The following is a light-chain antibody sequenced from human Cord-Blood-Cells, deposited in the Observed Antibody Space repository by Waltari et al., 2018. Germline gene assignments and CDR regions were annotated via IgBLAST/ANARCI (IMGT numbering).Light chain of an antibody. CDR2: AAS. CDR1: QSISSY. Sequence: DIQMTQSPSSLSASVGDRVTITCRASQSISSYLNWYQQKPGKAPKLLIYAASSLQSGVPSRFSGSGSGTDFTLTSSSLQPEDFATYYCQQSYSTPWTFGQGP. V-gene: IGKV1-39*01. CDR3: QQSYSTPWT. J-gene: IGKJ1*01.